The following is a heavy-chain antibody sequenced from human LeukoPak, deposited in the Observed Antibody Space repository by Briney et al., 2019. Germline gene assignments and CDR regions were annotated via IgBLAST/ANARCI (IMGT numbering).Heavy chain of an antibody. Sequence: GGSLRLSCAASGFTFSSYWMNWVRQAPGKGLEWVSSISSSSSYIYYADSVKGRLTISRDNAKNSLYLQMNSLRAEDTAVYYCATVVVVPAATDYWGQGTLVTVSS. CDR3: ATVVVVPAATDY. V-gene: IGHV3-21*01. CDR1: GFTFSSYW. CDR2: ISSSSSYI. J-gene: IGHJ4*02. D-gene: IGHD2-2*01.